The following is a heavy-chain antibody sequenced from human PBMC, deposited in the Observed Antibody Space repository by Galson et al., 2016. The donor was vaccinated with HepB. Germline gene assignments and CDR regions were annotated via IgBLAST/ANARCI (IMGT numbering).Heavy chain of an antibody. CDR1: GFTFSSYA. CDR3: AKDPFSVQTNGYTMIGLIYAYFDS. CDR2: IAGSGAPT. V-gene: IGHV3-23*01. D-gene: IGHD3-22*01. Sequence: SLRLSCAASGFTFSSYAMSWVRQAPGKGLEWVSTIAGSGAPTYYGDSVKGRFTISIDNSKGALYLQMNSLRAEDTAIYYCAKDPFSVQTNGYTMIGLIYAYFDSWGQGTLVTVSS. J-gene: IGHJ4*02.